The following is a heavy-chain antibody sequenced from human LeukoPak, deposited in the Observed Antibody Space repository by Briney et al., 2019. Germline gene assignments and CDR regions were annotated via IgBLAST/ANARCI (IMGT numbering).Heavy chain of an antibody. V-gene: IGHV1-2*02. CDR1: GYSSTDYY. CDR2: IKPNSGDT. D-gene: IGHD6-19*01. Sequence: GASVKVSCKASGYSSTDYYIYWVRQAPGQGLEWMGWIKPNSGDTNYVQKFEGRVTMTRDTSISTAYMELSSLRSDDTAVYYCARDLGMTVASTTDYWGQGTLVTVSS. CDR3: ARDLGMTVASTTDY. J-gene: IGHJ4*02.